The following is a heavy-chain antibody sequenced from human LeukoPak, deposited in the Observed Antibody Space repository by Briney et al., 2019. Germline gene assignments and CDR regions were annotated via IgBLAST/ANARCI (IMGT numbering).Heavy chain of an antibody. V-gene: IGHV3-48*04. CDR1: RFTFSSYN. J-gene: IGHJ4*02. Sequence: GGSLRLXCAASRFTFSSYNMNWVRQAPGKGLESVSYISTRSSTMYYADSVKGRFTISRDNAKNSLYLQMNSLRAEDTAVYYCARDGWYSGYDFDYWGQGTLVTVSS. D-gene: IGHD5-12*01. CDR3: ARDGWYSGYDFDY. CDR2: ISTRSSTM.